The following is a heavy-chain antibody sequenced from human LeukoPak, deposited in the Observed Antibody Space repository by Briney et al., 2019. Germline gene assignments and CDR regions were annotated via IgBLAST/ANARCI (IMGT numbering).Heavy chain of an antibody. CDR3: ARRASSWEYFDY. V-gene: IGHV5-51*01. Sequence: PGESLKISCKGSGYSFTSDWIGWVRQMPGKGLEWMGNIYPGDSDTRYSPSFQGQAAISADKSINSAYLQWTSLKASDTTIYYCARRASSWEYFDYWGQGTLVIVSS. J-gene: IGHJ4*02. CDR2: IYPGDSDT. D-gene: IGHD6-13*01. CDR1: GYSFTSDW.